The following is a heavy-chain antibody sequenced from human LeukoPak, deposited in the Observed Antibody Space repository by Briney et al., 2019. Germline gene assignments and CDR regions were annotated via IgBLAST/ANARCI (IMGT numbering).Heavy chain of an antibody. Sequence: SETLSLTCTVSGGSISSYYWSWIRQPPGKGLEWIGYIYYSGSTNYNPSLKGRVTISVDTSKNQFSLKLSSVTADDTAVYYCARDLLVRGVIIMGVGSWFDPWGQGTLVTVSS. CDR1: GGSISSYY. D-gene: IGHD3-10*01. CDR3: ARDLLVRGVIIMGVGSWFDP. J-gene: IGHJ5*02. CDR2: IYYSGST. V-gene: IGHV4-59*01.